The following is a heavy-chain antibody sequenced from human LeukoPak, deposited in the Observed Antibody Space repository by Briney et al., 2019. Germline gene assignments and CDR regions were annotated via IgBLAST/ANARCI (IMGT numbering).Heavy chain of an antibody. CDR2: INPNSGGT. D-gene: IGHD3-16*02. J-gene: IGHJ4*02. Sequence: GASVKVSCKASGYTFTGYYMHWVRQAPGQGLEWMGWINPNSGGTNYAQKFQGRVTMTRDTSISTAYMELSRLRSDDTAVYYCARVDRGYYDYVWGSYRPIDYRGQGTLVTVSS. V-gene: IGHV1-2*02. CDR3: ARVDRGYYDYVWGSYRPIDY. CDR1: GYTFTGYY.